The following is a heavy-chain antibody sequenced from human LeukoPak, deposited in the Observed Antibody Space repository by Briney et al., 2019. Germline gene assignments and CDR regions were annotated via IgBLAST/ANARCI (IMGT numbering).Heavy chain of an antibody. CDR2: FDPEDGET. D-gene: IGHD6-19*01. CDR3: ATWYSSGWYRTFDY. CDR1: GYTLTELS. V-gene: IGHV1-24*01. J-gene: IGHJ4*02. Sequence: ASVKVSCKVSGYTLTELSMHWVRQAPGKGLEWMGGFDPEDGETIYAQKFQGRVTMTGDTSTDTAYMELSSLRSEDTAVYYCATWYSSGWYRTFDYWGQGTLVTVSS.